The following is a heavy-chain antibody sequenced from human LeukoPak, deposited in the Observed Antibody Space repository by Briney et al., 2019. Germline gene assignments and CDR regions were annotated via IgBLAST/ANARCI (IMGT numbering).Heavy chain of an antibody. V-gene: IGHV3-30*18. J-gene: IGHJ2*01. CDR1: GFTFSSYG. Sequence: GGSLRLSCAASGFTFSSYGMHWVRQAPGEGLEWVAVISYDGSNKYYADSVKGRFTISRDNSKNTLYLQMNSLRAEDTAVYYCAKDSLYYYDSSGPRGYFDLWGRGTLVTVSS. CDR3: AKDSLYYYDSSGPRGYFDL. D-gene: IGHD3-22*01. CDR2: ISYDGSNK.